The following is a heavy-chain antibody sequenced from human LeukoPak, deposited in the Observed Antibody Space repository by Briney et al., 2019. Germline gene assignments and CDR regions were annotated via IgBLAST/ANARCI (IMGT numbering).Heavy chain of an antibody. J-gene: IGHJ4*02. D-gene: IGHD2-2*01. CDR2: IYSSTST. CDR1: GFTVSSTY. CDR3: ARGYRTSTSCPWSFDY. Sequence: PGGSLRLSCAASGFTVSSTYMAWVRQAPGKGLEWVSIIYSSTSTYYADSVKGRFTLSRDNSKNTLFLQMNSLRAEDTAVYFCARGYRTSTSCPWSFDYWGQGTLVTVSS. V-gene: IGHV3-53*01.